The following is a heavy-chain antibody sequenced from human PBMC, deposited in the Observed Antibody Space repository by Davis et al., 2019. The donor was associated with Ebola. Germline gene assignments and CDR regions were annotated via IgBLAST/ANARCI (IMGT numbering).Heavy chain of an antibody. J-gene: IGHJ5*02. CDR3: ARRHGACWFDP. CDR1: GGSISSYY. D-gene: IGHD3-10*01. CDR2: IYYSGIT. Sequence: MPGGSLRLSCTVSGGSISSYYWGWIRQPPRKGLEWIGSIYYSGITYYNPSLKSRVTISVDTSKNQFSLKLSSVTAADTAVYYCARRHGACWFDPWGQGTLVTVSS. V-gene: IGHV4-39*07.